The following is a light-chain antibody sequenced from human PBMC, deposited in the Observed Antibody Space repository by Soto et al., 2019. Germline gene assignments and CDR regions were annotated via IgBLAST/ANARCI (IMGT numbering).Light chain of an antibody. CDR1: SSDVGGYNY. V-gene: IGLV2-14*01. Sequence: QSALTQPASVSGSPGQSITISCTGTSSDVGGYNYVSWYQQHPGKAPKLMIYEVSNRPSGVSNRFSGFKSGNTASLTISVLQADVEADYFCSSYTGSSTYVFGTGTKVTVL. J-gene: IGLJ1*01. CDR2: EVS. CDR3: SSYTGSSTYV.